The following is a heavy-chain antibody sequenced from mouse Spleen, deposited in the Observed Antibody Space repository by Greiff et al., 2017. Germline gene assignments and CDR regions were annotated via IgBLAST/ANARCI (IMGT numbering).Heavy chain of an antibody. Sequence: QVQLQQSGAELVRPGTSVKVSCKASGYAFTNYLIEWVKQRPGQGLEWIGVINPGSGGTNYNEKFKGKATLTADKSSSTAYMQLSSLTSEDSAVYFCARSGNTDWFAYWGQGTLVTVSA. CDR1: GYAFTNYL. CDR2: INPGSGGT. V-gene: IGHV1-54*01. D-gene: IGHD2-1*01. J-gene: IGHJ3*01. CDR3: ARSGNTDWFAY.